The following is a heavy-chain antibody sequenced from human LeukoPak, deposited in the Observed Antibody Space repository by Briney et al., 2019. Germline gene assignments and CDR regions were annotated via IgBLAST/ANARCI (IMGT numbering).Heavy chain of an antibody. V-gene: IGHV3-21*01. CDR2: ISSSSSYI. J-gene: IGHJ4*02. CDR1: GFTFSSYS. CDR3: ARSRDMAPFDY. D-gene: IGHD2-15*01. Sequence: GGSLRLSCAASGFTFSSYSMNWVRQAPGKGLEWVSSISSSSSYIYYADSVKGRFSISRDNAKNSLYLQMNSLRAEDTAVYYCARSRDMAPFDYWGQGTLVTVSS.